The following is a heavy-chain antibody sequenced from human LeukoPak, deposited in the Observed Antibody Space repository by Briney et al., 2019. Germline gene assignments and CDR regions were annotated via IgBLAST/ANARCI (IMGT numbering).Heavy chain of an antibody. CDR3: ASVGWTY. D-gene: IGHD6-19*01. CDR1: GGSISSSSYY. J-gene: IGHJ4*02. V-gene: IGHV4-39*07. Sequence: SETLSLTCTVSGGSISSSSYYWGWIRQPPGKGLEWIGSIYYSGSTYYNPSLKSRVTISADTSKNQFSLKLSSVTAADTAVYYCASVGWTYWGQGTLVTVSS. CDR2: IYYSGST.